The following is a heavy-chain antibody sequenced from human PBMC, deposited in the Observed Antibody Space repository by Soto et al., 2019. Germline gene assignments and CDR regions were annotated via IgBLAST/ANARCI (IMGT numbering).Heavy chain of an antibody. CDR1: GGSISSYY. D-gene: IGHD2-15*01. CDR2: IYYSGST. Sequence: LSLTCTVSGGSISSYYWSWIRQPPGKGLEWIGYIYYSGSTNYNPSLKSRVTISVDTSKNQFSLKLSSVTAADTAVYYCAREIPPVVAATTGAFDIWGQGTMVTVSS. J-gene: IGHJ3*02. V-gene: IGHV4-59*01. CDR3: AREIPPVVAATTGAFDI.